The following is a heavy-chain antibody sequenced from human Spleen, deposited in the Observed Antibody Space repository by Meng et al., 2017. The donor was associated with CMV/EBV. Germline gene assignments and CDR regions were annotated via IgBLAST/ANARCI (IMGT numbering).Heavy chain of an antibody. V-gene: IGHV3-30*04. D-gene: IGHD2-2*01. Sequence: GESLKISCAASGFTFSSYAMHWVRQAPGKGLEWVAVISYDGRNKYYADSVKGRFTVSRDTSKNTLYLQMNSLRAEDTAVYYCAKGGGYCSSTSCYVDYWGQGTLVTVSS. J-gene: IGHJ4*02. CDR3: AKGGGYCSSTSCYVDY. CDR1: GFTFSSYA. CDR2: ISYDGRNK.